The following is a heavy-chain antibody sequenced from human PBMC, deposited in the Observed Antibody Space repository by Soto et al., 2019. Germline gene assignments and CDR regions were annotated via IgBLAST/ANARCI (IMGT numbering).Heavy chain of an antibody. D-gene: IGHD2-8*01. J-gene: IGHJ4*02. CDR2: IYYSGAT. CDR3: ASHRTFWPFDS. Sequence: PSETLSLACTVSGGSISSSSDYWGWIRQPPGKGLEWIGSIYYSGATYYKSSLKSRVTVSVDTAKNQFSLKLSSVTAADTAVYYCASHRTFWPFDSWGQGSVVTVSS. V-gene: IGHV4-39*01. CDR1: GGSISSSSDY.